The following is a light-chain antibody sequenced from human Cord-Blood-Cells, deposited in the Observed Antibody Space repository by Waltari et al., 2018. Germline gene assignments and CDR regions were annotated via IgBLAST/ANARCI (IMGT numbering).Light chain of an antibody. J-gene: IGKJ4*01. Sequence: EIVLTQSPATLSLSPGERATLSCRASQSVSSYLAWYQQKPGQAPRPLIYDASNRATGIPARFSGSGCGTDFTLTISSLEPEEFAVYYCQQRSNWPLTFGGGTKVEIK. CDR2: DAS. CDR3: QQRSNWPLT. V-gene: IGKV3-11*01. CDR1: QSVSSY.